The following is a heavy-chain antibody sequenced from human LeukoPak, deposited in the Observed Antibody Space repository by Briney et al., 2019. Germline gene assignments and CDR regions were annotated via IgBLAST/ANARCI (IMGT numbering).Heavy chain of an antibody. J-gene: IGHJ4*02. CDR2: INHSGST. CDR3: ARVKLWFGEFPFDY. D-gene: IGHD3-10*01. V-gene: IGHV4-34*01. Sequence: SETLSLTCAVYGGSFSGYYWSWIRQPPGKGLEWIGEINHSGSTNYNPSLKSRVTISVDTSKNQISLKLSSVTAADTAVYYCARVKLWFGEFPFDYWGQGTLVTVSS. CDR1: GGSFSGYY.